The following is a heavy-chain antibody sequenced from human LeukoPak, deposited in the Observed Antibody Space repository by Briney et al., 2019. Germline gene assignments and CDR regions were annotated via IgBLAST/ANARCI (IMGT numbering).Heavy chain of an antibody. D-gene: IGHD3-10*01. V-gene: IGHV3-74*01. CDR3: ARHLNYYLDY. CDR2: ISSDGSIT. Sequence: GGSLRLSCAVSGITLSDYWMHWVRQAPGKGLVWVSRISSDGSITGYADSVKGRFTISRDNAKNTLYLQMNSLRAEDTAVYYCARHLNYYLDYWGQGTLVTVSS. CDR1: GITLSDYW. J-gene: IGHJ4*02.